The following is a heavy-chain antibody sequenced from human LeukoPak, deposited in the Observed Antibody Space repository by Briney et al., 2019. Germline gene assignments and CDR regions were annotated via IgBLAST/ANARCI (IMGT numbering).Heavy chain of an antibody. J-gene: IGHJ4*02. D-gene: IGHD3-10*01. CDR2: INTNGDDT. CDR3: VKDLRGGGYYTSFDY. CDR1: GFSFTDYP. V-gene: IGHV3-64D*09. Sequence: GGSLRLSCATSGFSFTDYPMNWVRQAPGKGLEHVSTINTNGDDTYYADSVKGRFTTSRDNSKRTLYLQMSSLRAEDTAVYYCVKDLRGGGYYTSFDYWGQGTLVTVSS.